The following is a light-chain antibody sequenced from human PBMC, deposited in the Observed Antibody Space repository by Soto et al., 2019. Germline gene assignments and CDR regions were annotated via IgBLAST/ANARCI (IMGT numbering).Light chain of an antibody. CDR1: QSISSN. CDR3: QQYAYWPRT. Sequence: EVVMTQSPDTLSVSPGESDTLSCRASQSISSNKLAWYQQKPGQAPRLLLFGVSNRATGIPARFSGSGSGTDFTLTISSLQSEDFAVYYCQQYAYWPRTFGQATKVDI. V-gene: IGKV3-15*01. J-gene: IGKJ1*01. CDR2: GVS.